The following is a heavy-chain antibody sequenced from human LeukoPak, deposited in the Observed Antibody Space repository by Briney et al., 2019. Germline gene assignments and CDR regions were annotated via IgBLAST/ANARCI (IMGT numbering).Heavy chain of an antibody. Sequence: SVKVSCKASGGTFISYAISWVRQAPGQGLEWMGRIIPILGIANYAQKFQGRVTITADKSTSTAYMELSSLRSEDTAVYYCARDWVYCSGGSCYTTNYYYYGMDVWGQGTTVTVSS. J-gene: IGHJ6*02. D-gene: IGHD2-15*01. CDR3: ARDWVYCSGGSCYTTNYYYYGMDV. CDR2: IIPILGIA. CDR1: GGTFISYA. V-gene: IGHV1-69*04.